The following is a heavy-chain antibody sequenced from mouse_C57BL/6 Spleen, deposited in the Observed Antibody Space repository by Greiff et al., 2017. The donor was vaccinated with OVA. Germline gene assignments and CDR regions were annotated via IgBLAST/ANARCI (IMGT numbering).Heavy chain of an antibody. CDR2: IRNKANGYTT. CDR3: ARWEGDYDGNYFDY. J-gene: IGHJ2*01. V-gene: IGHV7-3*01. CDR1: GFTFTDYY. Sequence: EVKLMESGGGLVQPGGSLSLSCAASGFTFTDYYMSWVRQPPGKALEWLGFIRNKANGYTTEYSASVKGRFTISRDNSQSILYLQMNALRAEDSATYYCARWEGDYDGNYFDYWGQGTTLTVSS. D-gene: IGHD2-4*01.